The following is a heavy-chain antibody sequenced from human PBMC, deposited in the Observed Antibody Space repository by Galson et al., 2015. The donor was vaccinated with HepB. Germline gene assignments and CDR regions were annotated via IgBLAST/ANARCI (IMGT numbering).Heavy chain of an antibody. CDR1: GFTFSSYA. CDR3: VPLPGPRELGSDVDYFDS. J-gene: IGHJ4*02. Sequence: SLRLSCAASGFTFSSYAMSWVRQAPGKGLEWVSAISGSGGHTYYADSVRGRFTISRDNTRDTLYLQMNSLTAEDTAVYYCVPLPGPRELGSDVDYFDSWGQGTLVTVSS. CDR2: ISGSGGHT. V-gene: IGHV3-23*01. D-gene: IGHD1-14*01.